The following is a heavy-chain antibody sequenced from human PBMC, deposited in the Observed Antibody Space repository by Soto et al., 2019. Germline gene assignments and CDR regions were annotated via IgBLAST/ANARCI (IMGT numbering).Heavy chain of an antibody. J-gene: IGHJ6*02. CDR3: ARDQTKYYDFWSAYYYYGMDV. V-gene: IGHV1-69*01. Sequence: QVQLVQSGAEVKKPGSSVKVSCKASGGTFSSYAISWVRQAPGQGLEWMGGIIPIFGTANYAQKFQGRVTITADESTSTAYMEPSSLRSEGTAVYYCARDQTKYYDFWSAYYYYGMDVWGQGTTVTVSS. D-gene: IGHD3-3*01. CDR1: GGTFSSYA. CDR2: IIPIFGTA.